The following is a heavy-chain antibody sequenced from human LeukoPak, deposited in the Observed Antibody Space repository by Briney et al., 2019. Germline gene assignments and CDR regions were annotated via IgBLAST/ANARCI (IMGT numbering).Heavy chain of an antibody. CDR3: ARRRYCNSTSCYAGAFDI. D-gene: IGHD2-2*01. J-gene: IGHJ3*02. CDR2: IYPGDSDT. V-gene: IGHV5-51*01. CDR1: GYSFTTYW. Sequence: GESLKISCKGSGYSFTTYWIAWVRRMPGKGLEWMGIIYPGDSDTRYRPSFQGQVTISADKSISTAYLQWSSLEASDTAMYYCARRRYCNSTSCYAGAFDIWGQGTMVTVSS.